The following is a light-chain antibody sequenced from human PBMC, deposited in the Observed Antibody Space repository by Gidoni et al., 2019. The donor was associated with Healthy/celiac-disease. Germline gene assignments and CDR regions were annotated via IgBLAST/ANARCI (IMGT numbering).Light chain of an antibody. CDR1: QSISSY. CDR3: QQSYSTPRT. Sequence: DIQMTQCPSSLSASVGDRVTITCRASQSISSYLNWYQQKPGKAPKLLIYAASSLQSGVPSRFSGSGSGTDFTLTISSLQPEDFATYYCQQSYSTPRTFXXXTKVEIK. J-gene: IGKJ1*01. CDR2: AAS. V-gene: IGKV1-39*01.